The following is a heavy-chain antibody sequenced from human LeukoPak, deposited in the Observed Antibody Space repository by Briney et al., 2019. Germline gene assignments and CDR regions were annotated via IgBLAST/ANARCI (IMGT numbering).Heavy chain of an antibody. CDR1: GFTFSSYA. Sequence: GGSLRLSCAASGFTFSSYAMHWVRQAPGKGLEWVAVISYDGGNKFYADSVKGRFTISRDNSKNALYLQMNSLRAEETAVYYCAKRFSSTWYQFDYWGQGTLVTVSS. V-gene: IGHV3-30*18. D-gene: IGHD6-13*01. CDR3: AKRFSSTWYQFDY. CDR2: ISYDGGNK. J-gene: IGHJ4*02.